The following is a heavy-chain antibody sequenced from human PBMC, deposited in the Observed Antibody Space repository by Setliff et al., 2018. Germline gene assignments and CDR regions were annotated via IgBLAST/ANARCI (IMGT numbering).Heavy chain of an antibody. V-gene: IGHV4-59*01. CDR3: ARVGSGWYYFDY. CDR2: LYYSGST. Sequence: TSETLSLTCTVSDGSLSSDSWSWIRQPPGKGLEWIGYLYYSGSTNYNPSLKSRVTISVDTSKNQFSLKLSSVTAADTAVYYCARVGSGWYYFDYWGQGTLVTVS. D-gene: IGHD6-19*01. CDR1: DGSLSSDS. J-gene: IGHJ4*02.